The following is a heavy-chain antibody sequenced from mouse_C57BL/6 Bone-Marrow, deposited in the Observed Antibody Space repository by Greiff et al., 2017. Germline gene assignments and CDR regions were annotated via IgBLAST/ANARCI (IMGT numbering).Heavy chain of an antibody. Sequence: VQLKQSGPELVKPGASVKISCKASGYSFTDSNMHWVQQSNGKSLEWIGVINPNSGTTSYNQKFYGKATLTVDQSSSTAYMQLNSLTSEDSAVYDCAGGGTARWGQGTLVTVSA. CDR1: GYSFTDSN. CDR2: INPNSGTT. CDR3: AGGGTAR. D-gene: IGHD3-2*01. J-gene: IGHJ3*02. V-gene: IGHV1-39*01.